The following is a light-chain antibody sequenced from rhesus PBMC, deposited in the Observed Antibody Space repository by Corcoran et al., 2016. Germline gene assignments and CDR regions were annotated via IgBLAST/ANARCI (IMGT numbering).Light chain of an antibody. CDR2: KAS. J-gene: IGKJ4*01. CDR3: QQHNSFPLT. V-gene: IGKV1-25*01. Sequence: DIQMTQSPSSLSASVGDTVTITCRASQGINSYLAWYQQKPGKAPKLLIYKASTLQSGVPSRFSGSKSGTEFTLTISSLQPEEFATYYWQQHNSFPLTFGGGTKVEIK. CDR1: QGINSY.